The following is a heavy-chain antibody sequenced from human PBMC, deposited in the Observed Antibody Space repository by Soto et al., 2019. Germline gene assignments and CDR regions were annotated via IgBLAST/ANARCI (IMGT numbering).Heavy chain of an antibody. Sequence: QVQLQESGPGLVNLSKTLSLTSLFFGGSTSSGGSTWSWIRKPPGKALGGFGYIYYSGSTYYNPSLKSRVTISVDTSKNQFSLKLSSVTAADTAVYYCASVYYYDSSGYYSYAFDIWGQGTMVTVSS. V-gene: IGHV4-31*03. CDR1: GGSTSSGGST. J-gene: IGHJ3*02. CDR3: ASVYYYDSSGYYSYAFDI. D-gene: IGHD3-22*01. CDR2: IYYSGST.